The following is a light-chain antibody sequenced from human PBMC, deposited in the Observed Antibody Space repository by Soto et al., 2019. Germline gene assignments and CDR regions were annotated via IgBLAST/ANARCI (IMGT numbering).Light chain of an antibody. V-gene: IGKV3-15*01. J-gene: IGKJ4*01. CDR1: QSVSSN. CDR2: GAS. CDR3: QQYNNWPLT. Sequence: EIVMTQSPATLSVSPGERATLSCRASQSVSSNLARYQQKPGQAPRLLIYGASTRATGIPARFSGSGSGTEFTLTISSRQAEDYAVYYCQQYNNWPLTFGGGTKVEIK.